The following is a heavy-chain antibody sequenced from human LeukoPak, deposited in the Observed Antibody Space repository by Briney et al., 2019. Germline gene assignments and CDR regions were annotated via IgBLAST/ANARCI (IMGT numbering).Heavy chain of an antibody. J-gene: IGHJ4*02. CDR3: AKGGRISAAVDF. V-gene: IGHV3-9*01. D-gene: IGHD6-13*01. CDR1: GSTFDDYP. CDR2: ISWNSASI. Sequence: GGSLRLSCAASGSTFDDYPMHWVRQVPGKGLQWVSSISWNSASIGYADSVKGRFTVSRDNAKNSLFLHMRSLRPEDTAFYYCAKGGRISAAVDFWGQGTLVTVSS.